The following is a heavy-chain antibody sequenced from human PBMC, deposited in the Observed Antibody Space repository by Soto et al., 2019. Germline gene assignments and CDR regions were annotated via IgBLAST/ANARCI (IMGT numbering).Heavy chain of an antibody. D-gene: IGHD4-17*01. J-gene: IGHJ4*02. CDR2: ISYSGRT. Sequence: PSETLSLTCTVSGASIITNNYFWVWIRQSPRRGLELIGSISYSGRTYDNPSLQSRVTISIDASKNQFSLKLTSVTTADTSIYYCARRRARDYGGNHNTYYFDRWGQGNLV. CDR3: ARRRARDYGGNHNTYYFDR. CDR1: GASIITNNYF. V-gene: IGHV4-39*01.